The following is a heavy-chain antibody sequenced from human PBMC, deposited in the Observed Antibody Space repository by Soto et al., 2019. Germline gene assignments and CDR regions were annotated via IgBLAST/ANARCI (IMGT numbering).Heavy chain of an antibody. CDR1: GGTFSSYT. CDR2: IIPIVNTT. Sequence: SVKVSCKASGGTFSSYTISWVRQAPGQGLEWMGGIIPIVNTTSYAQKLLGRVTITADESTNTAYMELSSLRSEDTAVYYCARRVYDVLTGYYTSDYWGQGTLVTVSS. CDR3: ARRVYDVLTGYYTSDY. D-gene: IGHD3-9*01. J-gene: IGHJ4*02. V-gene: IGHV1-69*13.